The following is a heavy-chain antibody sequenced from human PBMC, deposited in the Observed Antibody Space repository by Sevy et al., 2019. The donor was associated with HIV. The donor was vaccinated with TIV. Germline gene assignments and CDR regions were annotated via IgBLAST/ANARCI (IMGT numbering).Heavy chain of an antibody. Sequence: GGSLRLSCAASGFTFSSYGMHWVRQAPGKGLEWVAVISYDGSNKYYVDSVKDRFTISRDNPKNTLYLQMNSLRAEDTAVYYCAVPAVAGTSPFDYWGQGTLVTVSS. CDR2: ISYDGSNK. CDR1: GFTFSSYG. D-gene: IGHD6-19*01. J-gene: IGHJ4*02. CDR3: AVPAVAGTSPFDY. V-gene: IGHV3-30*03.